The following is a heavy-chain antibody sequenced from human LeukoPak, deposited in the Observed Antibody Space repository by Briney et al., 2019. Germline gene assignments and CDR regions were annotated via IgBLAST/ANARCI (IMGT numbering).Heavy chain of an antibody. CDR1: GGTFSSYA. V-gene: IGHV1-69*05. J-gene: IGHJ6*03. CDR3: ARPSAPIYSTYAASYYYYMDV. D-gene: IGHD4-11*01. Sequence: GASVRVSCKASGGTFSSYAISWVRQAPGQGLEWMGGIIPIFGTANYAQKFQGRVTITTDESTSTAYMELSSLRSEDTAVYYCARPSAPIYSTYAASYYYYMDVWSRGTTVTVSS. CDR2: IIPIFGTA.